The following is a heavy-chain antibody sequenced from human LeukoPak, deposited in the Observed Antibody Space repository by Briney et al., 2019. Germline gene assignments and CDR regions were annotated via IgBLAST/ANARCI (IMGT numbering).Heavy chain of an antibody. CDR1: GFTFSSYE. V-gene: IGHV3-48*03. J-gene: IGHJ4*02. CDR2: ISSSGSTI. D-gene: IGHD3-10*01. Sequence: PGGSLRLSCAASGFTFSSYEMNWVRQAPGKGLEWVSYISSSGSTIYYADSVKGRFTISRDNAKNSLYLQMNRLRAEDTAVYYCARSKLVVRGVIDYWGQGTLVTVSS. CDR3: ARSKLVVRGVIDY.